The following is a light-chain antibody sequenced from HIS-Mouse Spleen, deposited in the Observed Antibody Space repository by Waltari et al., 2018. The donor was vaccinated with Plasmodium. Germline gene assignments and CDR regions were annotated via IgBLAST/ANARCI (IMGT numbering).Light chain of an antibody. V-gene: IGKV3-15*01. Sequence: EIVMTQSPATLSVSPGERATLSCRASQRVSSNLARYQQKPGQAPRPLIYGASTRAAGIPARFSGSGSGTEFTLTISSLQSEDFAVYYCQQYNNWSFTFGPGTKVDIK. CDR3: QQYNNWSFT. J-gene: IGKJ3*01. CDR1: QRVSSN. CDR2: GAS.